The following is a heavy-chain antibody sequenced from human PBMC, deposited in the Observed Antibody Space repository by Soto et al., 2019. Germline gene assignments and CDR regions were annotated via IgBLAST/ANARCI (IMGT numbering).Heavy chain of an antibody. CDR2: FVPMFCSS. CDR1: GTTFSTHG. J-gene: IGHJ4*02. V-gene: IGHV1-69*01. CDR3: ARSGGTYYFDH. D-gene: IGHD1-1*01. Sequence: QVQLVQSGAEVRKPGSSVNVSCKASGTTFSTHGIHWVRQAPGQGLEWMGGFVPMFCSSNYAQKFQGRLTIVADESTNSAYMELSSLRADDSAIYYCARSGGTYYFDHWGQGTLVTVSS.